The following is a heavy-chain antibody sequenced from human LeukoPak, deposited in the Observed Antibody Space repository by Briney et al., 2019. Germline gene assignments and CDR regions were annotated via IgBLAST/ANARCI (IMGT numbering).Heavy chain of an antibody. J-gene: IGHJ6*02. D-gene: IGHD2-15*01. CDR2: IIPIFGTA. V-gene: IGHV1-69*13. CDR1: GGTFSSYA. Sequence: SVKVSCKASGGTFSSYAISWVRQAPGQGLEWMGGIIPIFGTANYAQKFQGRVTITADESTSTAYMELSSLRSEDTAVYYCASAGSRQYYYYYGMDVWGQGTTVAVSS. CDR3: ASAGSRQYYYYYGMDV.